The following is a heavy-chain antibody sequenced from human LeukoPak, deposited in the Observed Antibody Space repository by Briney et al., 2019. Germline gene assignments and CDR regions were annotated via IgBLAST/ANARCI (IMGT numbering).Heavy chain of an antibody. CDR2: IDTDGSSA. CDR1: GFTFSDYW. J-gene: IGHJ4*02. V-gene: IGHV3-74*01. CDR3: ASALTTVTPHFHY. Sequence: GGSLRLSCAASGFTFSDYWMHWVRHAPGKGLVWVSRIDTDGSSATYADPVKGRFTISRDNAKNTVYLQMNSLRVEDTGVYYCASALTTVTPHFHYWGQGTLVTVSS. D-gene: IGHD4-17*01.